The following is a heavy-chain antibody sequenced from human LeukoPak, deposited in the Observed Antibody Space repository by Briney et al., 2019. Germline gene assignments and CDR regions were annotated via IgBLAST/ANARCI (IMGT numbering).Heavy chain of an antibody. CDR2: TYYGGDT. D-gene: IGHD6-25*01. CDR3: AAAFDY. Sequence: PSETLSLTCTVSGGSISSYYWGWLRQPPGKGLEWIGNTYYGGDTYYNPSLKSRITISVDTSKNQFSLELNSVTAADTAVYYCAAAFDYWGQGILVTVSS. J-gene: IGHJ4*02. V-gene: IGHV4-39*01. CDR1: GGSISSYY.